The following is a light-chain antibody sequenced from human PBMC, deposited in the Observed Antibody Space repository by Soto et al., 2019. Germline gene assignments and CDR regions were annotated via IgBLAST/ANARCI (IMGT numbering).Light chain of an antibody. J-gene: IGKJ3*01. CDR1: QSVRSY. CDR3: QHCSNSPFT. CDR2: DAP. V-gene: IGKV3-11*01. Sequence: EIVLTQSPATLSLSPGERATLSCRASQSVRSYLAWYQQKPGQVPRLLIYDAPKRATGIPARFSGGGSGTDLTRTSSSLEPEGFAVYYCQHCSNSPFTFGPGTKVDIK.